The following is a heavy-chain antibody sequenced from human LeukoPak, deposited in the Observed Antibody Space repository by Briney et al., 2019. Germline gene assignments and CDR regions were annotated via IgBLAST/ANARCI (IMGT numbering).Heavy chain of an antibody. CDR1: GFPFSSYW. CDR2: MKEDGSVK. D-gene: IGHD2-15*01. CDR3: ARDPGWSSFDI. J-gene: IGHJ3*02. V-gene: IGHV3-7*01. Sequence: GGSLRLSCVASGFPFSSYWMSWVRQAPGKGLELVDNMKEDGSVKNYVDSVKGRFTISRDNAENSVYLQMSSLRAEDTALYYCARDPGWSSFDIWGQGAMVTVSS.